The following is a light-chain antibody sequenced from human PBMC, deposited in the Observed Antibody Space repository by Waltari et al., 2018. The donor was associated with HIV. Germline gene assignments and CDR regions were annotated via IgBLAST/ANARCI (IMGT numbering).Light chain of an antibody. J-gene: IGKJ5*01. CDR2: DAN. V-gene: IGKV3-11*01. CDR1: QSVSDY. Sequence: DIVLTQSPATLSLSPGERATLSCRASQSVSDYLAWYQQKPGQAPRLLIYDANNRATGIPARFSGSGSGTDFTLTISSLEPEDFAVYYCQHRSNWPPITFGQGTRLEIK. CDR3: QHRSNWPPIT.